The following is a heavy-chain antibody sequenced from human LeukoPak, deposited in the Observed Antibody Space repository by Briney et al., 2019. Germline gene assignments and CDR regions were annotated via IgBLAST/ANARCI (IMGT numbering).Heavy chain of an antibody. D-gene: IGHD3-3*02. Sequence: GGSLRLSCATSGFTFVDYGLSWVRRAPGKGLEWLCAINYNGAITDYADSLMGRFTISRDNAKNSLYLRMDSLRAEDTALYYCARDRLGSSFSVSHFDLWGQGTLVTVSS. J-gene: IGHJ4*02. CDR1: GFTFVDYG. CDR2: INYNGAIT. V-gene: IGHV3-20*04. CDR3: ARDRLGSSFSVSHFDL.